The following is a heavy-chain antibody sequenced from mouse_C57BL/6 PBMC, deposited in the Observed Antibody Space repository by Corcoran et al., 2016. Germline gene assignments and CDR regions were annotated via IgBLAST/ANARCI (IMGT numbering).Heavy chain of an antibody. J-gene: IGHJ3*01. Sequence: QIQLVQSGPELKKPGETVKISCKASGYTFTTYGMSWVKQAPGKGLKWMGWINTYSGVPTYADDFKGRFAFSLETSASTAYLQINNLKNEDTATDFCARWGAPGFAYWGQGTLVTVSA. CDR2: INTYSGVP. CDR1: GYTFTTYG. CDR3: ARWGAPGFAY. V-gene: IGHV9-3*01.